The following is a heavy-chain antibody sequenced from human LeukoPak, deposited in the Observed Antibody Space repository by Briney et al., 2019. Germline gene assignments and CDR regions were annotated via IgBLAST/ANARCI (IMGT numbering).Heavy chain of an antibody. D-gene: IGHD1-26*01. Sequence: GGSLRLSCAASGFTFSSYGMHWVRQAPGKGLEWVAFIRYDGSNKYYADSVKGRFTISRDNSKNTLYLQMNSLRAEDTAVYYCAKDPYSGSPSWFDPWGQGTLVTVSS. CDR2: IRYDGSNK. J-gene: IGHJ5*02. CDR3: AKDPYSGSPSWFDP. V-gene: IGHV3-30*02. CDR1: GFTFSSYG.